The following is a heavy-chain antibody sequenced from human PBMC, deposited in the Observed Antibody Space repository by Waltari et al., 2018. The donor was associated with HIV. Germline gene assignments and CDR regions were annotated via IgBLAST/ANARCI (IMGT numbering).Heavy chain of an antibody. J-gene: IGHJ5*02. CDR3: ATGVRYYGP. Sequence: EVLLAESGGGLIQPGGSLGLSCTASNSSISANHVTWIRQVPGGSLGCVAVIYPDDTTHYADSVSGRFTISRAKSRTKVFLLMNSLFVDDTATYFCATGVRYYGPWGQGTRVTVSS. V-gene: IGHV3-53*01. CDR1: NSSISANH. CDR2: IYPDDTT. D-gene: IGHD3-22*01.